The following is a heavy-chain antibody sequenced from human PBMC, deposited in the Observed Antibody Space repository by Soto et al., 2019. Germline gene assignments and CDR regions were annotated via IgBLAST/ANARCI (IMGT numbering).Heavy chain of an antibody. CDR3: AKFYGSGLTSDYYGMDF. J-gene: IGHJ6*02. CDR1: GFTFRNHA. Sequence: PAGSLTLSCAPSGFTFRNHAMSWVRQAPGKGLEWVSAIGSSGDNTYYADSVKGRFSISRDNSKNTLYLQMNNLRVEDTAEYYCAKFYGSGLTSDYYGMDFWGQGT. CDR2: IGSSGDNT. D-gene: IGHD3-10*01. V-gene: IGHV3-23*01.